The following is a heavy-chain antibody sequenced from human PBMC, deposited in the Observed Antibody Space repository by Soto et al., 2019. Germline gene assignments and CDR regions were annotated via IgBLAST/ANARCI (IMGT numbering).Heavy chain of an antibody. CDR3: ARDPYSSSSDNWFDP. CDR2: ISSSSSYI. J-gene: IGHJ5*02. CDR1: GFTFSSYS. D-gene: IGHD6-6*01. Sequence: PGGSLRLSCAASGFTFSSYSMNWVRQAPGKGLEWVSSISSSSSYIYYADSVKGRFTISRDNAKNSLYLQMNSLRAEDTAVYYCARDPYSSSSDNWFDPWGQGTLVTVSS. V-gene: IGHV3-21*01.